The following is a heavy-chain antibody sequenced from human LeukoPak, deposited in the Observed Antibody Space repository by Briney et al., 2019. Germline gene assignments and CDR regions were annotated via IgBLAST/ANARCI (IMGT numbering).Heavy chain of an antibody. CDR1: GYTFTGHY. CDR2: INPNSGGT. V-gene: IGHV1-2*02. J-gene: IGHJ5*02. D-gene: IGHD4-17*01. CDR3: ARDDYGDSKGRFDP. Sequence: ASVKVSCKASGYTFTGHYIHWVRQAPGQGLEWMGWINPNSGGTNYAQKFQGRATMTRDTSISTAYMELRSLRSDDTAVYYCARDDYGDSKGRFDPWGQGTLVTVSS.